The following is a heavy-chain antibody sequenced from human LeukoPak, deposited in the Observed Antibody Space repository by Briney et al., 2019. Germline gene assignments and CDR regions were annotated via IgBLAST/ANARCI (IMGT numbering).Heavy chain of an antibody. CDR2: ISGSGGST. J-gene: IGHJ3*02. D-gene: IGHD4-23*01. V-gene: IGHV3-23*01. Sequence: GGSLRLSCAASGFTFSSYAMSWVRQAPGRGLEWVSAISGSGGSTYYADSVKGRFTISRDNSKNTLYLQMNSLRAEDTAVYYCAKDLERDYGGNSGLGAFDIWGQGTMVTVSS. CDR3: AKDLERDYGGNSGLGAFDI. CDR1: GFTFSSYA.